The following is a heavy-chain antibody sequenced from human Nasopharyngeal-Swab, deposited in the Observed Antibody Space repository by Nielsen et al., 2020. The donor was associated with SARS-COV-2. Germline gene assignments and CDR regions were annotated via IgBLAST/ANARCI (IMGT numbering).Heavy chain of an antibody. V-gene: IGHV4-34*01. J-gene: IGHJ6*03. CDR2: INHSGST. Sequence: SETLSLTCAVYGGSFSGYYWSWIRQPPGKGLEWIGEINHSGSTNYNPSLKSRVTISVDTSKNQFSLKLNSVTAADTAVYYCASKGNYYYMDVWGKGTTVTVSS. CDR1: GGSFSGYY. CDR3: ASKGNYYYMDV.